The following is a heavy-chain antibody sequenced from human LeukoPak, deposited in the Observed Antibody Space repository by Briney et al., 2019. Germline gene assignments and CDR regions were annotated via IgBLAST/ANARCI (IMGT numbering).Heavy chain of an antibody. CDR3: ARDIRSHNGPGGYYYYYMDV. V-gene: IGHV4-38-2*02. J-gene: IGHJ6*03. D-gene: IGHD2-8*01. CDR2: IYASGST. Sequence: SETLSLTCTVSGYSISSGYYWGWIRQPAGKGLEWIGRIYASGSTNYNPSLKSRVTLSVDTSSNQFSLTLSSVTAADTAVYHCARDIRSHNGPGGYYYYYMDVWGKGTTVTVSS. CDR1: GYSISSGYY.